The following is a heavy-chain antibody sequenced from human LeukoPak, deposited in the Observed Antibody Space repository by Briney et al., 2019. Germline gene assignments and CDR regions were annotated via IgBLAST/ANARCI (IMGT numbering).Heavy chain of an antibody. CDR3: AKEAGTGWFDP. Sequence: GGSLRLSCAASGFTVSNNYMSWVRQAPGKGLEWVSVIYSGGTTYYADSVKGRFTISRDNSKNTLYLQMNSLRAEDTAVYYCAKEAGTGWFDPWGQGTLVTVSS. V-gene: IGHV3-53*01. CDR2: IYSGGTT. D-gene: IGHD6-13*01. CDR1: GFTVSNNY. J-gene: IGHJ5*02.